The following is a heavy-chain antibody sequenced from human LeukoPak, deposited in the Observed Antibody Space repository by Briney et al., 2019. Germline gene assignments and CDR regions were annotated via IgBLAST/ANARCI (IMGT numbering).Heavy chain of an antibody. CDR2: INSDGSST. D-gene: IGHD1-1*01. J-gene: IGHJ3*02. Sequence: GGSLRLSCAASGFTFSSYWMHWVRQAPGKGLVWVSRINSDGSSTSYADSVKGRFTISRDNAKNTLYLPMNSLRAEDTAVYYCARLEGGSYAFDIWGQGTMVTVSS. CDR3: ARLEGGSYAFDI. CDR1: GFTFSSYW. V-gene: IGHV3-74*01.